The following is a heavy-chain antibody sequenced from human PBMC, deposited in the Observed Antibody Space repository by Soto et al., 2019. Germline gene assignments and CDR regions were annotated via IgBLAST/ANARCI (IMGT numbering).Heavy chain of an antibody. Sequence: HPGGSLRLSCAASGFTFSSYAMSWVRQAPGKGLEWVSAISGSGGSTYYADSVKGRFTISRDNSKNTLYLQMNSLRAEDTAVYYCAKDIPAHYDFWSGDFEACGQGTLVTVSS. D-gene: IGHD3-3*01. CDR2: ISGSGGST. V-gene: IGHV3-23*01. J-gene: IGHJ5*02. CDR1: GFTFSSYA. CDR3: AKDIPAHYDFWSGDFEA.